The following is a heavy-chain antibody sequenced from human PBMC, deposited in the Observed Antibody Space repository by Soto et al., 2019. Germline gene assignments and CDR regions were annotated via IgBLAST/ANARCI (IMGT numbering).Heavy chain of an antibody. CDR2: IVVGSGNT. D-gene: IGHD6-13*01. CDR3: AAFGSIAAAGTLDY. Sequence: SVKVSCKASGFTFTSSAVQWVRQARGQRLEWIGWIVVGSGNTNYAQKFQERVTITRDMSTSTAYMELSSLRSEDTAVYYCAAFGSIAAAGTLDYWGQGTLVTVSS. J-gene: IGHJ4*02. CDR1: GFTFTSSA. V-gene: IGHV1-58*01.